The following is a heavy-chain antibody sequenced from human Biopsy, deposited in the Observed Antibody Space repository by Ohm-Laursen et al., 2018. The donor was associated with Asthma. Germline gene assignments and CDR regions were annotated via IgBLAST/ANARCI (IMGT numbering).Heavy chain of an antibody. CDR2: ISYSGST. Sequence: GTLSLTCCVYGGSISSFYWSWIRQPPGKGLEWIGYISYSGSTNYNPSLKSRVTISVDTSKNQFSLKLSSVTAADTAVYYCARDFVDSAMDYFDYWGQGTLVTVSS. CDR3: ARDFVDSAMDYFDY. D-gene: IGHD5-18*01. J-gene: IGHJ4*02. V-gene: IGHV4-59*01. CDR1: GGSISSFY.